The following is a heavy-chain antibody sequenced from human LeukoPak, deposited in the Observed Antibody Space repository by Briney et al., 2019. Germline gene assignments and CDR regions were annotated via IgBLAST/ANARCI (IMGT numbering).Heavy chain of an antibody. J-gene: IGHJ6*04. CDR3: ARARNVMVIGDV. Sequence: GASLKVSCKASGYTFTNFGITWVRQAPGQGLEWMAWISAHSGDTNYAQKLQDRVTMTTDTSSNTAYLELRSLRSDDSAVYYCARARNVMVIGDVWGKGTTVIVSS. D-gene: IGHD2/OR15-2a*01. CDR2: ISAHSGDT. V-gene: IGHV1-18*01. CDR1: GYTFTNFG.